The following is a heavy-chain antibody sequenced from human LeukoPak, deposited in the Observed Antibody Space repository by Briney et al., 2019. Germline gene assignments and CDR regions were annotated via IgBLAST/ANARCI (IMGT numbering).Heavy chain of an antibody. CDR1: GFTFSSYS. D-gene: IGHD1-26*01. CDR3: ARRELSGSYETY. Sequence: GGSLRLSCAASGFTFSSYSMNWVRQAPGKGLEWVSYISSSSTIYYADSVKGRFTISRDNAKNSLYLQMNSLRAEDTAVYYCARRELSGSYETYWGQGTLVTVSS. J-gene: IGHJ4*02. CDR2: ISSSSTI. V-gene: IGHV3-48*04.